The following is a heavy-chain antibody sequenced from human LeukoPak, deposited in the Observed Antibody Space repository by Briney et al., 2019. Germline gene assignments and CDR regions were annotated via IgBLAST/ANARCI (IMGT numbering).Heavy chain of an antibody. CDR2: IYYTGST. Sequence: SETLSLTCTVSGGSISSYYWNWIRRPPGKGLEWIGYIYYTGSTNYNPSLKSRVTISMDTSKNQFSLKLSSVTAADTAVYYCARGGGYSSSWSYWGQGTLVTVSS. CDR1: GGSISSYY. J-gene: IGHJ4*02. V-gene: IGHV4-59*01. D-gene: IGHD6-13*01. CDR3: ARGGGYSSSWSY.